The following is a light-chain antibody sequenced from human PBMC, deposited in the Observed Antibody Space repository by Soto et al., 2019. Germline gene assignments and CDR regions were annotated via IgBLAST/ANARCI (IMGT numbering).Light chain of an antibody. CDR2: DAS. CDR1: QTINNNY. CDR3: QQYTTSVLT. J-gene: IGKJ4*01. V-gene: IGKV3-20*01. Sequence: EVVLTQSPGTLSLSPGESATLSCRASQTINNNYLAWYQQTPGQAPRLLISDASNRATGIPDRFTGSGSGTDFTLTISRLEPEDFAVYYCQQYTTSVLTFGGGTKVEIK.